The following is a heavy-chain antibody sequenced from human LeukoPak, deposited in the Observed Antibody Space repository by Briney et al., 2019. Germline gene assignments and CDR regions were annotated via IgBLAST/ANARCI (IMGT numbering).Heavy chain of an antibody. CDR3: ARGPAPRLGYYFDF. CDR2: VSGDNSRT. CDR1: GFSFVNFA. D-gene: IGHD6-6*01. V-gene: IGHV3-23*01. J-gene: IGHJ4*02. Sequence: GGSLRLSCGASGFSFVNFAMSWVRQAPGQGLEWLCAVSGDNSRTYYADSVKGRFTVSRDNSNNTLYLQMHSLRADDTAIYYCARGPAPRLGYYFDFWGQGTLVTVSS.